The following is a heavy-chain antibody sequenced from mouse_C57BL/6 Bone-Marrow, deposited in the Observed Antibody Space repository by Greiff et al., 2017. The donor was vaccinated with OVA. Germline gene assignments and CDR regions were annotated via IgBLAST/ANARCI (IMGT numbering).Heavy chain of an antibody. V-gene: IGHV1-18*01. J-gene: IGHJ3*01. CDR1: GYTFTDYN. CDR2: INPNNGGN. D-gene: IGHD1-1*01. Sequence: VQLQQSGPELVKPGASVKIPCKASGYTFTDYNMDWVKQSHGQSLEWIGDINPNNGGNIYNQKFKGKATLTVDKSSSTAYMELRSLTSEDTAVYYCARVYYYGSSLPGFAYWGQGTLVTVSA. CDR3: ARVYYYGSSLPGFAY.